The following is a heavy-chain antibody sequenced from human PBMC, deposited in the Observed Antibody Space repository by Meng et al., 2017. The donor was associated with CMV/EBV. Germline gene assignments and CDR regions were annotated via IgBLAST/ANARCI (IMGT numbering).Heavy chain of an antibody. J-gene: IGHJ6*02. V-gene: IGHV4-59*01. D-gene: IGHD4-11*01. CDR1: GGSISSYF. CDR2: VYYSGST. CDR3: ARNDYTGSGYYGMDV. Sequence: GSLRLSCTVSGGSISSYFWTWIRQPPGKRLEWIGYVYYSGSTNYNPSLQSRVTISLDTSKNHFSLRLTSVTAADTAVYYCARNDYTGSGYYGMDVWGQGTTVTVSS.